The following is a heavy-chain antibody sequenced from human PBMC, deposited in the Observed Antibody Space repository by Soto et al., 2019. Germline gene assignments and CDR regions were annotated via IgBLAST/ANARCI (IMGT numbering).Heavy chain of an antibody. V-gene: IGHV1-58*01. D-gene: IGHD3-10*01. CDR3: AAEPYYGSGSYYTSNRFDP. Sequence: GASVKVSCKASGFTFSNSAVQWVRQARGQRLVWIGWIVVGNGNTNYAQKFQERVTITRDTFTDTAYMELSSLRTEDTAVYYCAAEPYYGSGSYYTSNRFDPWGQGTLVTVSS. CDR1: GFTFSNSA. CDR2: IVVGNGNT. J-gene: IGHJ5*02.